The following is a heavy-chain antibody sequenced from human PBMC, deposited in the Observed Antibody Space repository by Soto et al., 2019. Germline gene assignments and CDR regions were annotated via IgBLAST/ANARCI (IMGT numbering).Heavy chain of an antibody. CDR3: AKSRSVEDGFDI. V-gene: IGHV3-74*01. J-gene: IGHJ3*02. Sequence: PGGSLRLSCAASGFTLSDYWMHWVRQVPGKGLLWVSRISVDGGSTTYADSVKGRFTISRDNAKNTLNLQMNSLRAEDTAVYYCAKSRSVEDGFDIWGQGTMVTVSS. CDR1: GFTLSDYW. CDR2: ISVDGGST.